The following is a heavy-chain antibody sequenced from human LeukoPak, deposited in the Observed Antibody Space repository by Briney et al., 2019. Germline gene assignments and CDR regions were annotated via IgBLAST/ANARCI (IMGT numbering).Heavy chain of an antibody. CDR2: IYQDGSEK. CDR1: GFTLSSYW. CDR3: ATETPSDYVWGSYRFNWFDP. J-gene: IGHJ5*02. D-gene: IGHD3-16*02. Sequence: GGSLRLSCAASGFTLSSYWMSWVRQAPGKGLEWVANIYQDGSEKNYVDSVKGRFTISRDNAKKSLFLQMNSLRAEDTAVHYCATETPSDYVWGSYRFNWFDPWGQGTLVTVSS. V-gene: IGHV3-7*01.